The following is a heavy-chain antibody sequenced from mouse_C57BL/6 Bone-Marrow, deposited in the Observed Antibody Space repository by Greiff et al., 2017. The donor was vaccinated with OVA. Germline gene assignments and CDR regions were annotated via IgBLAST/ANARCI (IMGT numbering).Heavy chain of an antibody. CDR1: GYAFSSSW. CDR3: ARDPSYAMDY. V-gene: IGHV1-82*01. J-gene: IGHJ4*01. Sequence: QVQLQQSGPELVKPGASVKISCKASGYAFSSSWMNWVKQRPGKGLEWIGRIYPGDGDTNYNGKFKGKATLTADNSSSTAYMQLSSLTSEDSAVYFCARDPSYAMDYWGQGTSVTVSS. CDR2: IYPGDGDT.